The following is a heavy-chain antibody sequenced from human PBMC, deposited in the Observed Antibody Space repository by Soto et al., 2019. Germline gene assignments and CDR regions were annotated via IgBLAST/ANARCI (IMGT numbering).Heavy chain of an antibody. CDR1: GGSFSGYY. V-gene: IGHV4-34*01. CDR2: INHSGNT. J-gene: IGHJ4*02. CDR3: ARGGEYSTSFDY. Sequence: QMHLQQWGAGLLKPSETLSLTCAVYGGSFSGYYWSWIRQSPGKGLEGIGEINHSGNTNYSPSLTSRVTISVDTSKTQFSLNLSSVPAADTAVYYCARGGEYSTSFDYWGQGTLVTASS. D-gene: IGHD6-6*01.